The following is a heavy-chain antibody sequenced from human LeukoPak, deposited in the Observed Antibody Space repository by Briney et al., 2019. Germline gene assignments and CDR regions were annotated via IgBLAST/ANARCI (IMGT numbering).Heavy chain of an antibody. CDR2: IIPILGIA. D-gene: IGHD6-13*01. V-gene: IGHV1-69*10. CDR1: GGTFSSYA. J-gene: IGHJ5*02. CDR3: ARDQRGMCSSSSNWFDP. Sequence: GASVKVSCKASGGTFSSYATSWVRQAPGQGLEWMGGIIPILGIANYAQKFQGRVTITADKSTSTAYMELSSLRSEDTAVYYCARDQRGMCSSSSNWFDPWGQGTLVTVSS.